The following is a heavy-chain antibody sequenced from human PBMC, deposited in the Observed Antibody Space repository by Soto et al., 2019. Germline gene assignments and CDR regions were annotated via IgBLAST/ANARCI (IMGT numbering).Heavy chain of an antibody. D-gene: IGHD6-13*01. V-gene: IGHV5-51*01. J-gene: IGHJ6*02. CDR1: GYSFTSYW. CDR2: IYPGDSDT. Sequence: PGESLKISCKGSGYSFTSYWIGWVRQMPGKGLEWMGIIYPGDSDTRNSPSFQGQVTISADKSISTAYLQWSSLKASDTAMYYSARHRGYRSSWYDYYYYYCMDVWGQGTTVAVSS. CDR3: ARHRGYRSSWYDYYYYYCMDV.